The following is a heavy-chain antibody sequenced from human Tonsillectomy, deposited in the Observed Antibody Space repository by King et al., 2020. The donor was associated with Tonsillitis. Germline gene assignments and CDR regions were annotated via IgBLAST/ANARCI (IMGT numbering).Heavy chain of an antibody. Sequence: VQLVESGPEVKKPGASVKVSCTTSGYTFTSYGISWVRQAPGQGLEWMGWISGYNGNTNYAQKLQGRVTMTTDTSTNTAYMELRSLTSDDTAIYYCARDSSGWTQYFYGMDVWGQGTTVTVSS. CDR1: GYTFTSYG. V-gene: IGHV1-18*04. D-gene: IGHD6-19*01. J-gene: IGHJ6*02. CDR2: ISGYNGNT. CDR3: ARDSSGWTQYFYGMDV.